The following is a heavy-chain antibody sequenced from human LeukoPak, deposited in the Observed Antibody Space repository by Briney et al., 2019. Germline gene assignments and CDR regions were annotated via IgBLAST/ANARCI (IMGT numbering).Heavy chain of an antibody. V-gene: IGHV1-2*02. Sequence: ASVKVSCKASGYTFTGHYMHWVRQAPGQGLEWMGWIHPNSGGTNYAQKFQGRVTMTRDTSISTAYMELSRLRSDDTAVYYCARGSSGGTRGGYWGRGTLVTVSS. CDR2: IHPNSGGT. J-gene: IGHJ4*02. CDR3: ARGSSGGTRGGY. D-gene: IGHD2-2*01. CDR1: GYTFTGHY.